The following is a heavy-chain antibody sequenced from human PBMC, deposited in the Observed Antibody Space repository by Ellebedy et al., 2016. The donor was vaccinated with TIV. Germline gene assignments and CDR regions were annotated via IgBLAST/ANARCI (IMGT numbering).Heavy chain of an antibody. V-gene: IGHV3-11*03. J-gene: IGHJ4*02. Sequence: GESLKISXTVSGFMLSDYYINWIRQAPGKGLEWISYSSASRNYTSYADSVKGRFTISRDNAKNSLYLEMNSLRDEDTALYYCASSGYGSSYYGPQEYWGQGTLVTVS. CDR3: ASSGYGSSYYGPQEY. D-gene: IGHD6-13*01. CDR1: GFMLSDYY. CDR2: SSASRNYT.